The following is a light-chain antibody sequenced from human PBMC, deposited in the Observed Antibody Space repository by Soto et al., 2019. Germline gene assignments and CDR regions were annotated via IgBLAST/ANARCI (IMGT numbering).Light chain of an antibody. J-gene: IGKJ4*01. CDR2: SVS. V-gene: IGKV1-27*01. CDR3: QRNYNAPLT. Sequence: DIPVTQSPSSLSASVGDRVTVTCRVSQGISSYLSSYRQKPGRVPSLLIYSVSNLRSGVPSRFSGSGSGTDFTLTVSSLQPEDVASYYDQRNYNAPLTVGGGTKVEI. CDR1: QGISSY.